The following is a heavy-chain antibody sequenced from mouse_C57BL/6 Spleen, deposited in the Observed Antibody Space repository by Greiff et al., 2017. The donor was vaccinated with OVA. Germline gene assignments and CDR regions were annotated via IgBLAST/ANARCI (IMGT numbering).Heavy chain of an antibody. CDR1: GYSFTGYF. J-gene: IGHJ2*01. D-gene: IGHD1-1*01. CDR3: ARFYGSSYYYFDY. Sequence: VQLKQSGPELVKPGDSVKISCKASGYSFTGYFMNWVMQSHGKSLEWIGRINPYNGDTFYNQKFKGKATLTVDKSSSTAHMELRSLTSEDSAVYYCARFYGSSYYYFDYWGQGTTLTVSS. V-gene: IGHV1-20*01. CDR2: INPYNGDT.